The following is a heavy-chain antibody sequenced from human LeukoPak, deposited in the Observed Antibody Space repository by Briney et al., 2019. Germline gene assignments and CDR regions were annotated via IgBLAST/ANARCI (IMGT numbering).Heavy chain of an antibody. V-gene: IGHV4-61*02. D-gene: IGHD1-26*01. J-gene: IGHJ3*02. Sequence: PSQTLSLTCTVSGGSISSGSYYWSWIRQPAGKGLEWIGRIYTSGSTNYNPSLKSRVTISVDTSKNQSSLKLSSVTAADTAVYYCAREDVMRWELRAFDIWGQGTMVTVSS. CDR3: AREDVMRWELRAFDI. CDR2: IYTSGST. CDR1: GGSISSGSYY.